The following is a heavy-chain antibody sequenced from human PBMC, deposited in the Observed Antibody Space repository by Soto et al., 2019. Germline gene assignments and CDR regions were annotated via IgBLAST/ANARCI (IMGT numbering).Heavy chain of an antibody. CDR2: INPNSGVT. CDR3: ARGARGYSGYDFNYYYGIDV. D-gene: IGHD5-12*01. CDR1: GYTFTGYF. Sequence: ASVKVSCKASGYTFTGYFMHRVRQAPGQGFEWMGWINPNSGVTNYARKFQGRVTMTRDTSISTAYMELSRLRSDDTAVYYCARGARGYSGYDFNYYYGIDVWGQGTTVTVSS. J-gene: IGHJ6*02. V-gene: IGHV1-2*02.